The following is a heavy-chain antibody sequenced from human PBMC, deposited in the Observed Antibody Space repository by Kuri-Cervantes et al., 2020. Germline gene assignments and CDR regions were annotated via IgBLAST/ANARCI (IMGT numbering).Heavy chain of an antibody. CDR2: ISYDGSNK. D-gene: IGHD1-26*01. Sequence: GESLKISCAASGFTFSSYAMHWVRQAPGKGLEWVAVISYDGSNKYYADSVKGRFTISRDNSKNTLYLQMSSLRAEDTAVYYCASLNSGSYLPFDYWGQGTLVTDSS. CDR1: GFTFSSYA. J-gene: IGHJ4*02. V-gene: IGHV3-30*04. CDR3: ASLNSGSYLPFDY.